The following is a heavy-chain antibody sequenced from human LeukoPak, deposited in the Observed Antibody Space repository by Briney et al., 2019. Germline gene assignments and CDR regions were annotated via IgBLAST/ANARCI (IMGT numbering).Heavy chain of an antibody. Sequence: GASVKVSCKASGGTFSSYAISWVRQAPGQGLEWMGGIIPIFGTANYAQKFQGRVTITADESMSTAYMELSSLRSEDTAVYYCASPRRMAAPYYFDYWGQGTLVTVSS. CDR2: IIPIFGTA. CDR3: ASPRRMAAPYYFDY. V-gene: IGHV1-69*13. D-gene: IGHD5-24*01. J-gene: IGHJ4*02. CDR1: GGTFSSYA.